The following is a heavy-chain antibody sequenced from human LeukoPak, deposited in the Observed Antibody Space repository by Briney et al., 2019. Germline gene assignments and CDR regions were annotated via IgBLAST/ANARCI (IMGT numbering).Heavy chain of an antibody. CDR1: GFPFSSYA. D-gene: IGHD3-9*01. J-gene: IGHJ4*02. Sequence: GGSLRVSCAASGFPFSSYAMSWVREAPGKGLEWVSVVGGVGGDTYCADTVKCRFTTSRDNATNTLYLQMNSLKAADTAVYYCAKRMGGLRYEFHALTTGGYFDFWGQGTLVTASS. CDR2: VGGVGGDT. CDR3: AKRMGGLRYEFHALTTGGYFDF. V-gene: IGHV3-23*01.